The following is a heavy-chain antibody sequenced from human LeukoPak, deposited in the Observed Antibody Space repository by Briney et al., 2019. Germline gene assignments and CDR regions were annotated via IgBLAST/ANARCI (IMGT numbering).Heavy chain of an antibody. J-gene: IGHJ4*02. CDR3: ATGTPVDTVNDY. D-gene: IGHD5-18*01. V-gene: IGHV3-23*01. CDR1: GFTFSSYA. CDR2: LSGNGGST. Sequence: GGSLSLSCAASGFTFSSYAMSWVRQAPGKGLEWVSGLSGNGGSTYYADSVKGRFTISRDNSKNTLYLQMNSLRAEDTAVYYCATGTPVDTVNDYWGQGTLVTVSS.